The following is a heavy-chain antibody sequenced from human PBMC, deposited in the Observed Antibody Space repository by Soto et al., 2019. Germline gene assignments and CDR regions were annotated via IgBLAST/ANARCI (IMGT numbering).Heavy chain of an antibody. CDR2: IYYSGST. Sequence: SETLSLTCTVSGGSVSSGSYYWSWIRQPPGKGLEWIGYIYYSGSTNYNPSLKSRVTISVDTSKNQFSLKLSSVTAADTAVYYCARDKPYYDSSGYPGYYFDYWGQGTLVTVS. D-gene: IGHD3-22*01. CDR3: ARDKPYYDSSGYPGYYFDY. V-gene: IGHV4-61*01. CDR1: GGSVSSGSYY. J-gene: IGHJ4*02.